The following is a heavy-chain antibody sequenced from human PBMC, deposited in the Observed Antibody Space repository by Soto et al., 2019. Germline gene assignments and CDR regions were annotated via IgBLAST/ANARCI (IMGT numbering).Heavy chain of an antibody. Sequence: EVQLVESGGGLVQPGRSLRLSCAASGFTFDDYAMHWVRQAPGKGLEWVSGISWNSGSIGYADSVKGRFTISRDNAKNYLYLQMNSLRAEDTALYYCAKGWDYYDSSGYLGWFDPWGQGTLVTVSS. CDR2: ISWNSGSI. V-gene: IGHV3-9*01. CDR3: AKGWDYYDSSGYLGWFDP. J-gene: IGHJ5*02. D-gene: IGHD3-22*01. CDR1: GFTFDDYA.